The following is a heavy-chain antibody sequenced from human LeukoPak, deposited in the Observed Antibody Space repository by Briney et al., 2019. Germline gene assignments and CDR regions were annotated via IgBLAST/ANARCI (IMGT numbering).Heavy chain of an antibody. J-gene: IGHJ4*02. D-gene: IGHD4-17*01. CDR2: ISGSGGST. CDR1: GFTFNSYA. V-gene: IGHV3-23*01. Sequence: PGGSLRLSCTASGFTFNSYAMSWVRQAPGKGLEWVSAISGSGGSTYYADSVKGRFTISRDNSKNTLYLQMNSLRAEDTAVYYCGKVGDYDGLQADWDYWGQGTLVTVSS. CDR3: GKVGDYDGLQADWDY.